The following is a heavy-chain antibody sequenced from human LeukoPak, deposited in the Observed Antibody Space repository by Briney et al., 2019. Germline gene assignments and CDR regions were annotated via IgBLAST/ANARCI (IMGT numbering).Heavy chain of an antibody. CDR3: AREFSIAVADPGVPRYFQH. Sequence: PGGSLRLSCAASGFTFSSYAMSWVRQAPGKGLEWVSVIYSGGSTYYADSVKGRFTISRDNSKNTLYLQMNSLRAEDTAVYYCAREFSIAVADPGVPRYFQHWGQGTLVTVSS. CDR1: GFTFSSYA. V-gene: IGHV3-53*01. CDR2: IYSGGST. J-gene: IGHJ1*01. D-gene: IGHD6-19*01.